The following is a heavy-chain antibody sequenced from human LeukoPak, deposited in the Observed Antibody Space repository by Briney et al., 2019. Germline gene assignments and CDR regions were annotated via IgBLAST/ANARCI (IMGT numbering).Heavy chain of an antibody. CDR2: INPNSGGT. V-gene: IGHV1-2*02. D-gene: IGHD3-22*01. J-gene: IGHJ4*02. CDR1: EYTFTGYY. CDR3: ARVGGTYDSSGYFDY. Sequence: ASVKVSCKASEYTFTGYYMHWVRQAPGQGLEWMGWINPNSGGTNYAQKFQGRVTMTRDTSISTAYMELSRLRSDDTAVYYCARVGGTYDSSGYFDYWGQGTLVTVSS.